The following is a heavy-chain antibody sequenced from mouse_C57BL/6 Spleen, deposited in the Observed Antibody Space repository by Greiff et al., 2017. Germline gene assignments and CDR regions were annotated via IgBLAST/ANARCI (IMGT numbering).Heavy chain of an antibody. CDR2: IHPNSGST. V-gene: IGHV1-64*01. CDR3: ARSGYYGSSYYAKDY. CDR1: GYTFTSYW. J-gene: IGHJ4*01. D-gene: IGHD1-1*01. Sequence: VQLQQSGAELVKPGASVKLSCKASGYTFTSYWMHWVKQRPGQGLEWIGMIHPNSGSTNYNEKFKSKATLTVDKSSSTAYMQLSSLTSEDCAVYYCARSGYYGSSYYAKDYWGQGTSVTVSS.